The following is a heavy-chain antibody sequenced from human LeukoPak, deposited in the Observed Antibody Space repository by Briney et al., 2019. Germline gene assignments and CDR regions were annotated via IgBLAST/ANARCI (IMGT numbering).Heavy chain of an antibody. Sequence: PGRSLRLSCAASGFTFSSYGMHWVRQAPGKGLEWVAVISYDGSNKYYADSVKGRFTISRDNSKNTLYLQMNSLRAEDTAVYYCAKATRGQLDDYFDYWGQGTLVTVSS. CDR1: GFTFSSYG. CDR3: AKATRGQLDDYFDY. CDR2: ISYDGSNK. V-gene: IGHV3-30*18. J-gene: IGHJ4*02. D-gene: IGHD6-13*01.